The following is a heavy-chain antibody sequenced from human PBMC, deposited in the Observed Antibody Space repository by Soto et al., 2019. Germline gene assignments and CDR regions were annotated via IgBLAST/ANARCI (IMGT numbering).Heavy chain of an antibody. J-gene: IGHJ4*02. CDR2: INAGNGNT. D-gene: IGHD3-22*01. CDR3: AKDYYDSSGYYPPALLFDY. CDR1: GYTFTSYA. V-gene: IGHV1-3*01. Sequence: ASVKVSCKASGYTFTSYAMHWVRQAPGQRLEWMGWINAGNGNTKYSQKFQGRVTITRDTSASTAYMELSSLRSEDTAVYYCAKDYYDSSGYYPPALLFDYWGLGTPVTVSS.